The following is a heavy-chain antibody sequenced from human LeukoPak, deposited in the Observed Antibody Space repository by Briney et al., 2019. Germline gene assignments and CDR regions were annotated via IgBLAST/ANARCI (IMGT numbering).Heavy chain of an antibody. D-gene: IGHD2-21*01. CDR1: GFTFSNYG. J-gene: IGHJ4*02. CDR3: AKAPVTSCRGAYCYPFDS. Sequence: PGGSLRLSCAASGFTFSNYGMHWVRQAPGNGLEWVAFTRTDETTKYYADSVRGRFTISRDNSKNTLYLQMNSLRAEDAAVYFCAKAPVTSCRGAYCYPFDSWGQGTLVTVSS. CDR2: TRTDETTK. V-gene: IGHV3-30*02.